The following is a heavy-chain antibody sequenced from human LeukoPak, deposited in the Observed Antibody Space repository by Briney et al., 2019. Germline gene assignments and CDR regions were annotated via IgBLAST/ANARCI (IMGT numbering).Heavy chain of an antibody. V-gene: IGHV3-11*04. D-gene: IGHD3-16*01. J-gene: IGHJ6*03. CDR1: GDSISSGSFY. CDR2: ISSSGSTI. Sequence: LSLTCTVSGDSISSGSFYWSWIRQAPGKGLEWVSYISSSGSTIYYADSVKGRFTISRDNAKNSLYLQMNSLRAEDTAVYYCARAYVDIYYYYMDVWGKGTTVTVSS. CDR3: ARAYVDIYYYYMDV.